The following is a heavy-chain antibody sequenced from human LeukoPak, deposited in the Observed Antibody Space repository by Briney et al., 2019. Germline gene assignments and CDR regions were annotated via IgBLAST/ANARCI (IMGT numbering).Heavy chain of an antibody. CDR3: ARGVDYGGNRYFDY. V-gene: IGHV1-69*06. Sequence: SVKVSCKASGYTFTSYAISWVRQAPGQGLEWMGGIIPIFGTANYAQKFQGRVTITADKSTSTAYMELSSLRSEDTAVYYCARGVDYGGNRYFDYWGQGTLVTVSS. CDR1: GYTFTSYA. D-gene: IGHD4-23*01. CDR2: IIPIFGTA. J-gene: IGHJ4*02.